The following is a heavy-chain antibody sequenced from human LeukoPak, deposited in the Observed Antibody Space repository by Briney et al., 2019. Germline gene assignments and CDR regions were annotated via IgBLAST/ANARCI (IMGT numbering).Heavy chain of an antibody. CDR1: GGSISSYY. J-gene: IGHJ4*02. D-gene: IGHD4-11*01. V-gene: IGHV4-59*08. CDR3: ARRNYSNLDY. Sequence: SETLSLTCTVSGGSISSYYWSWIRQPPGKGLEWIGYIYYSGSTNYNPSLKSRVTISVDTSKNQFSLKLSSVSAADTAVYYCARRNYSNLDYWGQGTLVTVSS. CDR2: IYYSGST.